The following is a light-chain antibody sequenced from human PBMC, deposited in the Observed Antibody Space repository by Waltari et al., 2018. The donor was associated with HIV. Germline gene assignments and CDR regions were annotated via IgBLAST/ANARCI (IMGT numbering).Light chain of an antibody. J-gene: IGLJ2*01. CDR3: SSYTSSSTLV. V-gene: IGLV2-14*01. Sequence: QSALTQPASGSGSPGQSITISCTGTSSDVGVYNFVSCYHQHPGNAPKLMSYGGSSRPAGVSNRFSGSESGNTASLTISGLQAEDEADYYCSSYTSSSTLVFGGGTKLTVL. CDR1: SSDVGVYNF. CDR2: GGS.